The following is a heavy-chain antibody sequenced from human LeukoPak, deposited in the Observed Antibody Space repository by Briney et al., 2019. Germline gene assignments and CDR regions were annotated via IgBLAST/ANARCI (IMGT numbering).Heavy chain of an antibody. CDR1: GFTLNSYI. V-gene: IGHV3-30*04. Sequence: PGRSLRLSCEASGFTLNSYIMHWVRQAPGKGREWVALISFDGRDKQYADSVKGRFTISKDNSKNTLYLQMSSLSGDDTSMYFCARAYGGLIDYWGQGTLVTVSS. CDR3: ARAYGGLIDY. D-gene: IGHD3-16*01. J-gene: IGHJ4*02. CDR2: ISFDGRDK.